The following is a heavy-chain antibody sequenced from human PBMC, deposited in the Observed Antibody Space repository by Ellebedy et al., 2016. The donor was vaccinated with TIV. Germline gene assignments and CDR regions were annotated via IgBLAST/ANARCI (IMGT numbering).Heavy chain of an antibody. CDR2: FTPFNGNT. V-gene: IGHV1-45*02. CDR3: ASGYSGSYYPN. CDR1: GYTFTNRY. D-gene: IGHD1-26*01. Sequence: AASVMVSCKASGYTFTNRYLLWLLHPPGQALEGLGWFTPFNGNTNYAQKFQDRVTITRDRSMSTAYMELSSLRSEDTAMYYCASGYSGSYYPNWGQGTLVTVSS. J-gene: IGHJ4*02.